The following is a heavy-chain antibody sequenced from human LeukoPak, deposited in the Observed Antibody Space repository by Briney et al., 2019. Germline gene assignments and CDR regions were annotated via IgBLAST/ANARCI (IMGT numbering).Heavy chain of an antibody. Sequence: SETLSLTCTVSGGSISSYYWSWIRQPPGKGLEWIGYIYYSGSTNHNPSLKSRVTISVGTSKNQFSLKLSSVTAADTAVYYCARHGNGIQLWSDYYYGMDVWGQGTTVTVSS. CDR1: GGSISSYY. J-gene: IGHJ6*02. CDR3: ARHGNGIQLWSDYYYGMDV. D-gene: IGHD5-18*01. V-gene: IGHV4-59*08. CDR2: IYYSGST.